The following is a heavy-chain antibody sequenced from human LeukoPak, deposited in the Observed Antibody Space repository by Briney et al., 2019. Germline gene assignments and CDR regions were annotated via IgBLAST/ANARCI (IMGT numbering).Heavy chain of an antibody. Sequence: ASVKVSCKASGYTFTGYYMHWVRQAPGQGLEWTGRINPNSGGTNYAQKFQGRVTMTRDTSISTAYMELSRLRSDDTAVYYCARMSPLPGGVAAFDIWGQGTMVTVSS. CDR2: INPNSGGT. V-gene: IGHV1-2*06. CDR3: ARMSPLPGGVAAFDI. CDR1: GYTFTGYY. J-gene: IGHJ3*02. D-gene: IGHD2-2*01.